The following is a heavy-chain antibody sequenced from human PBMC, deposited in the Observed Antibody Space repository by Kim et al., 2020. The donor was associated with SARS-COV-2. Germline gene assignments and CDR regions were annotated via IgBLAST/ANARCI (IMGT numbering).Heavy chain of an antibody. CDR3: ARVQPVFTVAGIGYFDY. Sequence: ASVKVSCKASGGTFSSYAISWVRQAPGQGLEWMGGIIPIFGTANYAQKFQGRVTITADESTSTAYMELSSLRSEDTAVYYCARVQPVFTVAGIGYFDYWGQGTVVTVSS. J-gene: IGHJ4*02. CDR1: GGTFSSYA. V-gene: IGHV1-69*13. CDR2: IIPIFGTA. D-gene: IGHD6-19*01.